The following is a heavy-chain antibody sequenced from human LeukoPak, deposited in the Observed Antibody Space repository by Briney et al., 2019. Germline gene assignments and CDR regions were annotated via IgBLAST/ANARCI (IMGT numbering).Heavy chain of an antibody. CDR3: ARGSYDYVWGSYRLDAFDI. D-gene: IGHD3-16*02. CDR2: ISAYNGNT. CDR1: GYTFTSYG. V-gene: IGHV1-18*01. Sequence: ASVKVSCKASGYTFTSYGISWVRQAPGQGLEWMGWISAYNGNTNYAQKLQGRVTMTTDTSTSTAYMELRSLRSEDTAVYYCARGSYDYVWGSYRLDAFDIWGQGTMVTVSS. J-gene: IGHJ3*02.